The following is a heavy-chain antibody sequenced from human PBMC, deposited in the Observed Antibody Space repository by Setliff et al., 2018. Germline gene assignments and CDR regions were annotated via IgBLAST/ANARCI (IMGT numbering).Heavy chain of an antibody. V-gene: IGHV1-18*01. D-gene: IGHD3-3*01. CDR3: ARVLVGYDFWSGYYQTMPHFDY. CDR2: ISAYNGNT. Sequence: GASVKVSCKVSGYNLIEVSMHWVRQAPGQGLEWMGWISAYNGNTNYAQRLQGRVTMTTDTSTSTAYMELRSLRSDGTAVYYCARVLVGYDFWSGYYQTMPHFDYWGQGTLVTVSS. J-gene: IGHJ4*02. CDR1: GYNLIEVS.